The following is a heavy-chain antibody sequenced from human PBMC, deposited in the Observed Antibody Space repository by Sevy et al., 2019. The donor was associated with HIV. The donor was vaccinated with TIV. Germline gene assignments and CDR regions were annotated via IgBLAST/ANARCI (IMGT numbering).Heavy chain of an antibody. J-gene: IGHJ4*02. V-gene: IGHV3-49*03. CDR2: IRNRAYGGTP. Sequence: GGSLRLSCTTSGFTFGDCAMSWFRQAPGKGLEWVGFIRNRAYGGTPEYAASVKGRFTISRDDSKGIAYLQMNSLKTEDTAVYYCSRVVAWAAPQQHYYWGQRTLVTVSS. CDR1: GFTFGDCA. D-gene: IGHD2-15*01. CDR3: SRVVAWAAPQQHYY.